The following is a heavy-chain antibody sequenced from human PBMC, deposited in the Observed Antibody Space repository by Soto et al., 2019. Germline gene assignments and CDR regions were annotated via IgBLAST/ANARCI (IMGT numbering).Heavy chain of an antibody. CDR3: EVTTGY. J-gene: IGHJ4*02. Sequence: LVKVSCQRSGYTFTARYINWVRQAPGQGLEYMGWVSPENRNAGYAPQFRGRVSMTADTSINTVYLELTTLTYEDTAVYYCEVTTGYWGQGTMVTVS. V-gene: IGHV1-8*01. CDR2: VSPENRNA. CDR1: GYTFTARY. D-gene: IGHD4-17*01.